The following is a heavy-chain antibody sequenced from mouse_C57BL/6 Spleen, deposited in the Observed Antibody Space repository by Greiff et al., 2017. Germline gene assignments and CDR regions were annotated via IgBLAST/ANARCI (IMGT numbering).Heavy chain of an antibody. J-gene: IGHJ4*01. Sequence: EVQLVESGGGLVQPKGSLKLSCAASGFSFNTYAMNWVRQAPGKGLEWVARIRSKSNNYATYYADSVKDRFTIYRDDSESMLYLQMNNLKTEDTAMYYCVSGPIVTTNYAMDYWGQGTSVTVSS. CDR1: GFSFNTYA. CDR2: IRSKSNNYAT. D-gene: IGHD2-5*01. V-gene: IGHV10-1*01. CDR3: VSGPIVTTNYAMDY.